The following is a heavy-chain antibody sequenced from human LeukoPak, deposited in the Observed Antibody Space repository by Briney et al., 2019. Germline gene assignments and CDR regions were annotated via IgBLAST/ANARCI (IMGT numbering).Heavy chain of an antibody. CDR2: INHSGDA. CDR3: SIAARGVDY. J-gene: IGHJ4*02. D-gene: IGHD6-6*01. V-gene: IGHV4-34*01. Sequence: PSETLSLTCAVYGGSFSGYYWSWIRQPPGKGLEWIGEINHSGDANYKPSLKSRVTISADASKNQFSLKVRSVTAADTAVYYCSIAARGVDYWGQGTLVTVSS. CDR1: GGSFSGYY.